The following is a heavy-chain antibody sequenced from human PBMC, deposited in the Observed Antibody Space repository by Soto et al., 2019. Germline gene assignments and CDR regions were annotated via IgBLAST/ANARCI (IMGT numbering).Heavy chain of an antibody. Sequence: EVQLVESGGGLVQPGRSLRLSCAASGFTFDDYAMHWVRQAPGKGLEWVSGISWNSGSIGYADSVKGRFAISRDNAKNSLYLQMNSLRAEDTALYYCAKVEVGYSYGSYFYYWGQGTLVTVSS. CDR1: GFTFDDYA. CDR3: AKVEVGYSYGSYFYY. CDR2: ISWNSGSI. V-gene: IGHV3-9*01. J-gene: IGHJ4*02. D-gene: IGHD5-18*01.